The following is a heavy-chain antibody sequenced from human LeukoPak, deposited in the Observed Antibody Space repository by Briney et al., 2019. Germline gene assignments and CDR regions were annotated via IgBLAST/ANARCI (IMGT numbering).Heavy chain of an antibody. Sequence: PGGSLRLSCEASGFTFSDSFMSWIRQAPGKGLAWIAYISSRSRTTHYADSVKGRFTISRDNAKSSLLLQMDSLRAEDTAVYYCARHSQQLVFSPFDYWGQGSVVTVSS. CDR3: ARHSQQLVFSPFDY. CDR2: ISSRSRTT. D-gene: IGHD6-6*01. V-gene: IGHV3-11*01. CDR1: GFTFSDSF. J-gene: IGHJ4*02.